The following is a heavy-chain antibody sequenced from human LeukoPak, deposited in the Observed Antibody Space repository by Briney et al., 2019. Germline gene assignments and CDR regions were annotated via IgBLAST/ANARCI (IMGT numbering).Heavy chain of an antibody. CDR2: ISSSGSTI. J-gene: IGHJ4*02. CDR1: GFTFSDYY. V-gene: IGHV3-11*01. Sequence: KPGGSLRLSCAASGFTFSDYYMSWIRQAPGKGLEWVSYISSSGSTIYYADSVKGRFTISRDNSRDTLYLQMNSLRAEDTAVYYCAKGYYDYVWGSYYFDYWGQGTLVTVSS. D-gene: IGHD3-16*01. CDR3: AKGYYDYVWGSYYFDY.